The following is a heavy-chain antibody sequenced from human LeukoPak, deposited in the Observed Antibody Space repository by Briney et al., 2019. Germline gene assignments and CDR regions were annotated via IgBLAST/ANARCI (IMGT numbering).Heavy chain of an antibody. CDR3: ARDLSDFWSGYSDYYYGMDV. D-gene: IGHD3-3*01. V-gene: IGHV3-30-3*01. CDR2: ISYDGSNK. J-gene: IGHJ6*02. CDR1: GFTFSSYA. Sequence: GGSLRLSCAASGFTFSSYAMHWVRQAPGKGLERVAVISYDGSNKYYADSVKGRFTISRDNSKNTLYPQMNSLRAEDTAVYYCARDLSDFWSGYSDYYYGMDVWGQGTTVTVSS.